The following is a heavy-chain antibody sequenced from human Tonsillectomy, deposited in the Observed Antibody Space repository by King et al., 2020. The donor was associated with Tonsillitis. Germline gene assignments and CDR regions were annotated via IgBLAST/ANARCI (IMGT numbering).Heavy chain of an antibody. CDR3: ARDAYCSGTSCYRHFDY. J-gene: IGHJ4*02. D-gene: IGHD2-2*01. V-gene: IGHV3-48*01. CDR2: ISGSSTTI. CDR1: GFTFSSYS. Sequence: VQLVESGGGLVQPGGSLRLSCAASGFTFSSYSMNWVRQAPGKGLEWVSYISGSSTTIYYADSVKGRFTISRDNAKNSLYLHMNSLRAEDTAVYYCARDAYCSGTSCYRHFDYWGQGTLVTVSS.